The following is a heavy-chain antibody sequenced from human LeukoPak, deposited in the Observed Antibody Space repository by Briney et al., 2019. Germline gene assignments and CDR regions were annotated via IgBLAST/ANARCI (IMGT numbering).Heavy chain of an antibody. CDR1: GGSISSSSYD. Sequence: PSETLSLTCTVSGGSISSSSYDWGWIRQPPGKGLEWIGSMYHSGSTYYNPSLKTRVTISVDTSKNQFSLKLSSVTAADTAVYYCARADYYDSSGYYILPVYWGQGTLVTVSS. CDR3: ARADYYDSSGYYILPVY. V-gene: IGHV4-39*07. CDR2: MYHSGST. J-gene: IGHJ4*02. D-gene: IGHD3-22*01.